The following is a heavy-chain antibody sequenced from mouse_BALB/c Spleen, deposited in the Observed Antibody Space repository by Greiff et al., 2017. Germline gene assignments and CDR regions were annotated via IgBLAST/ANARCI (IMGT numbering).Heavy chain of an antibody. V-gene: IGHV1S137*01. CDR1: GYTFTDYA. CDR3: ARGTGTYYFDY. CDR2: ISTYYGDA. D-gene: IGHD4-1*01. Sequence: VQLQQSGAELVRPGVSVKISCKGSGYTFTDYAMHWVKQSHAKSLEWIGVISTYYGDASYHQKFKGKATMTVDKSSSTAYMELARLTSEDSAIYYCARGTGTYYFDYWGQGTTLTVSS. J-gene: IGHJ2*01.